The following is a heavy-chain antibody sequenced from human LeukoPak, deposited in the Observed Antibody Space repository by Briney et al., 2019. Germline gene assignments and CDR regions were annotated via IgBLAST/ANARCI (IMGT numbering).Heavy chain of an antibody. Sequence: ASVKVSCKVSGDTLTELSMHWVRQAPGQGLEWMGWINPNSGGTNYAQKFQGWVTMTRDTSISTAYMELSRLRPDDTAVYYCARPYDSSGYWFYGYWGQGTLVTVSS. D-gene: IGHD3-22*01. CDR1: GDTLTELS. J-gene: IGHJ4*02. CDR3: ARPYDSSGYWFYGY. V-gene: IGHV1-2*04. CDR2: INPNSGGT.